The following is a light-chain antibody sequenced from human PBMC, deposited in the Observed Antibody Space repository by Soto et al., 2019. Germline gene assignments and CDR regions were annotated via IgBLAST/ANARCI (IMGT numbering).Light chain of an antibody. CDR3: QQYNTWRSIT. CDR2: DTS. V-gene: IGKV3-15*01. Sequence: ETVMTQSPATLSVSPGERATLSCRASQSVSNKLAWYQHKPGQAPRVLIYDTSTRAAGIPARFSGSGSGTDFTLTISSLQSEDFAVYYCQQYNTWRSITFGQGTRLEIK. CDR1: QSVSNK. J-gene: IGKJ5*01.